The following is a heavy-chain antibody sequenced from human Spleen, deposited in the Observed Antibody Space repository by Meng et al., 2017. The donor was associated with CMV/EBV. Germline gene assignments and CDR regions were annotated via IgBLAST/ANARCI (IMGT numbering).Heavy chain of an antibody. CDR1: GLTFSKAW. J-gene: IGHJ4*02. CDR2: IKSKTDGGTT. Sequence: SCAASGLTFSKAWMSWVRQTPGKGLEWVGRIKSKTDGGTTDYVVPVKGRFTISRDDSKKTLYLQMSGLKTEDTAVYYCTTLLQRIGGYWGQGILVTVSS. D-gene: IGHD3-10*01. V-gene: IGHV3-15*01. CDR3: TTLLQRIGGY.